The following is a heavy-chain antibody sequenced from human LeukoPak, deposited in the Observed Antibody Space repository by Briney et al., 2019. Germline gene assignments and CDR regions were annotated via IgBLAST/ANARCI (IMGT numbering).Heavy chain of an antibody. D-gene: IGHD6-13*01. CDR1: GGSISSYF. CDR2: IYYSGST. Sequence: ASETLSLTCTVSGGSISSYFWSWIRQPPGKGLEWIGYIYYSGSTNYNPSLKSRVTISVDTSKNQFSLKLSFVTAADTAVYYCARGGSSWSYYYYYMDVWGKGTTVTVSS. J-gene: IGHJ6*03. V-gene: IGHV4-59*01. CDR3: ARGGSSWSYYYYYMDV.